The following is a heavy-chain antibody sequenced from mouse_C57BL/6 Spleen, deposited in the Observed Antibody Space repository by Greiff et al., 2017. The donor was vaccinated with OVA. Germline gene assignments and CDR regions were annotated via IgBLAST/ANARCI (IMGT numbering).Heavy chain of an antibody. V-gene: IGHV1-82*01. CDR3: ARDSSGFYAMDY. CDR2: IYPGDGDT. Sequence: QVQLQQSGPELVKPGASVKISCKASGYAFSSSWINWVKQRPGKGLEWIGRIYPGDGDTNYNGKFKGKATLTADKSSSTAYMQLSSLTSEDSAVYVCARDSSGFYAMDYWGQGTSVTVSS. D-gene: IGHD3-2*02. J-gene: IGHJ4*01. CDR1: GYAFSSSW.